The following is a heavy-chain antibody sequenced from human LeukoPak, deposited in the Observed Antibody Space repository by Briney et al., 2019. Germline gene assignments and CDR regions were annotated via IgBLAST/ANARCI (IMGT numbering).Heavy chain of an antibody. Sequence: GESLKISCKGSGYSFTSYWISWVRQMPGKGLEWMGRIDPSDSYTNYSPSFQGHVTISADKSISTAYLQWSSLKASGTAMYYCAARWNDDLDFDYWGQGTLVTVSS. CDR1: GYSFTSYW. CDR2: IDPSDSYT. V-gene: IGHV5-10-1*01. CDR3: AARWNDDLDFDY. D-gene: IGHD1-1*01. J-gene: IGHJ4*02.